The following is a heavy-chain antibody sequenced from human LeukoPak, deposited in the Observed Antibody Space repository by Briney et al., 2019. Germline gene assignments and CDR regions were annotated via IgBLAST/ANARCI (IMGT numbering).Heavy chain of an antibody. CDR3: ARGGGTYFDY. CDR1: GFSFSTYW. CDR2: INTDARST. Sequence: PGGSLILSCAASGFSFSTYWMHWVRQAPGKGLEWVSRINTDARSTSYADSVKGRFTISRDNAKNTLYLEMNSLRAEDTAVYYCARGGGTYFDYWGQGTLVTVSS. J-gene: IGHJ4*02. V-gene: IGHV3-74*01. D-gene: IGHD1-26*01.